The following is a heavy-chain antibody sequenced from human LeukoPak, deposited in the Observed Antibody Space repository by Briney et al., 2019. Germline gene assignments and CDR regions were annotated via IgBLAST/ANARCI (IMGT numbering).Heavy chain of an antibody. Sequence: SGPALVXPTQTLTLTCTFSGFSLSTSGMCVSWIREPPGKALERLARIDWDDDKYYSTSLKTRLTISKDTSKNRVVLTMTNMDPVDTATYYCARSMIAVAGTYFDYWGQGTLVTVSS. CDR1: GFSLSTSGMC. V-gene: IGHV2-70*11. D-gene: IGHD6-19*01. J-gene: IGHJ4*02. CDR2: IDWDDDK. CDR3: ARSMIAVAGTYFDY.